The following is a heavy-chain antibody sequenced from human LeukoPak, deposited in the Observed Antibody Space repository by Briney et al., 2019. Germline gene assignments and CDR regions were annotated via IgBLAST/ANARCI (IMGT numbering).Heavy chain of an antibody. CDR2: IIPIFGTA. CDR1: GGTFSSYA. Sequence: ASVKVSCKASGGTFSSYAISWVRQAPGQGLEWMGGIIPIFGTANYAQKFQGRVTITTDESTSTAYMELSSLRSEDTAVYYCARARSGYYVYYYYMDVWGKGTTVTVSS. J-gene: IGHJ6*03. V-gene: IGHV1-69*05. CDR3: ARARSGYYVYYYYMDV. D-gene: IGHD3-3*01.